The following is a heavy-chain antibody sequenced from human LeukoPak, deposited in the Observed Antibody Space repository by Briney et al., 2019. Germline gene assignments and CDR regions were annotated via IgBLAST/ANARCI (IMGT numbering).Heavy chain of an antibody. CDR3: ARERVAAIDY. V-gene: IGHV3-74*01. CDR1: GFTFSSYW. J-gene: IGHJ4*02. CDR2: INSDGSTT. D-gene: IGHD6-13*01. Sequence: GGSLRLSCVASGFTFSSYWMHWVRQAPGEGLVWVSRINSDGSTTTYADSVKGRFTISRDNAKNSLYLQMNSLRAEDTAVYYCARERVAAIDYWGQGTLVTVSS.